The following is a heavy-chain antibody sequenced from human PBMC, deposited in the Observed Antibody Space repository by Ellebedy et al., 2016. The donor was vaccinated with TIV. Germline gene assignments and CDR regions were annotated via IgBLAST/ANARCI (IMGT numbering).Heavy chain of an antibody. CDR1: GYTFTGYY. J-gene: IGHJ4*02. D-gene: IGHD5-12*01. Sequence: ASVKVSCKASGYTFTGYYMHWVRQAPGQGLEWMGWINPNSGGTNYAQKFQGRVTMTRDTSISTAYMELRSLRSDETAVYYCARDQPVDIVVTILRYWGQGTLVTVSS. CDR2: INPNSGGT. V-gene: IGHV1-2*02. CDR3: ARDQPVDIVVTILRY.